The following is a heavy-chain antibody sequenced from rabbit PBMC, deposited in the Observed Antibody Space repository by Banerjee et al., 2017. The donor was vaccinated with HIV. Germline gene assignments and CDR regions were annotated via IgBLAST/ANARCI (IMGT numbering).Heavy chain of an antibody. V-gene: IGHV1S45*01. CDR3: ARDLVGVIGWNFYL. J-gene: IGHJ4*01. CDR2: TAAGGSPFT. CDR1: GFSFSNNYY. D-gene: IGHD1-1*01. Sequence: QEQLVESGGGLVQPEGSLTLTCTTSGFSFSNNYYMCWVRQAPGKGLEWIACTAAGGSPFTYYATWAKGRFTISRSSSTTVTLRMTSLTAADTATYFCARDLVGVIGWNFYLWGQGTLVTVS.